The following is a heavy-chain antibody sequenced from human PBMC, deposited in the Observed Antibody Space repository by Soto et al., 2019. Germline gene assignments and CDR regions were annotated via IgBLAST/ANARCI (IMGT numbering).Heavy chain of an antibody. J-gene: IGHJ4*02. CDR2: VYHSGRT. CDR1: GYSITTGYY. D-gene: IGHD3-22*01. Sequence: LSLTCAVSGYSITTGYYWGWVRRPPGKGLEWIGSVYHSGRTSYNPSLESRVTISVDTSKNQFSLRLSSVTAADTAVYYCARGVDYYDSSGFYPRDYWGQGILVTVSS. V-gene: IGHV4-38-2*01. CDR3: ARGVDYYDSSGFYPRDY.